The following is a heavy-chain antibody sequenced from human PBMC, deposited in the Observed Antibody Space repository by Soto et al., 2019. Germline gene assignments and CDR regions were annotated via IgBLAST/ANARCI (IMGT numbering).Heavy chain of an antibody. D-gene: IGHD2-15*01. Sequence: QLQLQESGPGLVKPSETLSLTCTVSGGSISSSSYYWGWIRQPPGKGLEWIGSIYYSGSTYYNPSLKSRVTISVETYKNQFSQKLSSVTAADTAVYYCARELGYCSGGRCSDAFDIWGQGTMVTVSS. V-gene: IGHV4-39*01. CDR1: GGSISSSSYY. J-gene: IGHJ3*02. CDR3: ARELGYCSGGRCSDAFDI. CDR2: IYYSGST.